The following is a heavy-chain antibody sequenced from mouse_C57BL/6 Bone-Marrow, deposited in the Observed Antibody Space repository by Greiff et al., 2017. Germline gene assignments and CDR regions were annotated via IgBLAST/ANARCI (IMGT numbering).Heavy chain of an antibody. J-gene: IGHJ3*01. V-gene: IGHV1-5*01. CDR2: IYPGNSDT. CDR3: TRNYGSSPFAY. D-gene: IGHD1-1*01. Sequence: EVQGVESGTVLARPGASVKMSCKTSGYTFTSYWMHWVKQRPGQGLEWIGAIYPGNSDTSYNQKFKGKANLTAVTSASTAYMELSSLTNEDSAVYYCTRNYGSSPFAYWGQGTLVTVSA. CDR1: GYTFTSYW.